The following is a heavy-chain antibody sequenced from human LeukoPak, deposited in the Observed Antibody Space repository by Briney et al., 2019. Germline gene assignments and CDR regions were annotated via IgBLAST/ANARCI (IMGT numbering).Heavy chain of an antibody. CDR2: INPSGGST. J-gene: IGHJ5*02. D-gene: IGHD3-3*01. V-gene: IGHV1-46*01. CDR3: ARGPLTIFGVVTSYNWFDP. CDR1: GYTFTSYY. Sequence: ASVKVSCKASGYTFTSYYMHWVRQAPGQGLEWMGIINPSGGSTSYAQKFQGRVTMTRDVSTSTVYMELSSLRSEDTAVYYCARGPLTIFGVVTSYNWFDPWGQGTLVTVSS.